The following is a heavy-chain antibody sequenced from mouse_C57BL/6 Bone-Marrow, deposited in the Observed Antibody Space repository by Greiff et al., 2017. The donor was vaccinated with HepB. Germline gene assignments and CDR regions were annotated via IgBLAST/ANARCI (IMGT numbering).Heavy chain of an antibody. CDR1: GFNIKDDY. CDR3: ATGETWFAY. Sequence: VQLQQSGAELVRPGASVKLSCTASGFNIKDDYMHWVKQRPEQGLEWIGWIDPENGDTEYASKFQGKATITADTSSNTAYLQLSSLTSEDTAVYYCATGETWFAYWGQGTLVTVSA. J-gene: IGHJ3*01. V-gene: IGHV14-4*01. CDR2: IDPENGDT.